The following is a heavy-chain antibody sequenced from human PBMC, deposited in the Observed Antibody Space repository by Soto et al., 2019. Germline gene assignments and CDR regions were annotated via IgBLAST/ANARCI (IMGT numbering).Heavy chain of an antibody. CDR2: INPNSGGT. J-gene: IGHJ3*02. D-gene: IGHD1-1*01. CDR1: GYIFTDYY. CDR3: ANYWTTSPVGFDI. V-gene: IGHV1-2*06. Sequence: GASVKVSCKASGYIFTDYYMHWVRQAPGQELGWMGRINPNSGGTNYAQKFQGRVTMTRDTSISTAYMELSSLRSDDTATYYCANYWTTSPVGFDIWGHGTMVTVSS.